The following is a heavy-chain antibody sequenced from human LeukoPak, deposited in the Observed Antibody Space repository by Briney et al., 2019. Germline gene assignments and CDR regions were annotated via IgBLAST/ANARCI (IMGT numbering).Heavy chain of an antibody. CDR2: IYYSGRA. V-gene: IGHV4-39*01. D-gene: IGHD1-26*01. CDR1: GGSISSSSYY. CDR3: ARRPAVVGGTFDY. Sequence: SDTLSLTCAVSGGSISSSSYYWGWIRQPPGKGLEWIGRIYYSGRAYYNPSLESRVSISMASARNQFSLKLNSVTAADTAVYYCARRPAVVGGTFDYWGQGTLVTVSS. J-gene: IGHJ4*02.